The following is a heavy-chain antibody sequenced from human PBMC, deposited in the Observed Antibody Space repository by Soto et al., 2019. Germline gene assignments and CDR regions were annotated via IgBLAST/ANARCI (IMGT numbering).Heavy chain of an antibody. Sequence: GASVKVSCKASGYTFTSYYVHWVRQAPGQGLEWMGIINPSGGSTSYAQKFQGRVTMTRDTSTSTVYMELSSLRSEDTAVYYCARDRGFGDSRRKYYYYYYGMDVWGQGTTVTVSS. CDR3: ARDRGFGDSRRKYYYYYYGMDV. CDR1: GYTFTSYY. D-gene: IGHD3-10*01. J-gene: IGHJ6*02. CDR2: INPSGGST. V-gene: IGHV1-46*01.